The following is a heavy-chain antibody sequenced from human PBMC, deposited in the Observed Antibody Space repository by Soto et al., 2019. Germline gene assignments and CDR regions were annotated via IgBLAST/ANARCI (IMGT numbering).Heavy chain of an antibody. CDR1: GGSFSGYY. J-gene: IGHJ4*02. CDR3: ARGRYNWNY. V-gene: IGHV4-34*01. Sequence: SETLSLTCAVYGGSFSGYYCSWIRQPPGKGLEWIGEINHSGSTNYNPSLKSRVTISVDTSKNQFSLKLSSVTAADTAVYYCARGRYNWNYWGQGTLVTVSS. D-gene: IGHD1-20*01. CDR2: INHSGST.